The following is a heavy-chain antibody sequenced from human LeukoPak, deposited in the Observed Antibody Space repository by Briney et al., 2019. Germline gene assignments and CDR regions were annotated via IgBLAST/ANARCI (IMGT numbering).Heavy chain of an antibody. D-gene: IGHD5-18*01. CDR1: GFTFSSYA. J-gene: IGHJ4*02. Sequence: PGGSLRLSCAASGFTFSSYAMSWVRQAPGKGLEWVSAISGSGGSTYYADSVKGRFTISRDNAKNSLYLQMNSLRAEDTAVYYCAKAAAMVSDYFDYWGQGTLVTVSS. V-gene: IGHV3-23*01. CDR2: ISGSGGST. CDR3: AKAAAMVSDYFDY.